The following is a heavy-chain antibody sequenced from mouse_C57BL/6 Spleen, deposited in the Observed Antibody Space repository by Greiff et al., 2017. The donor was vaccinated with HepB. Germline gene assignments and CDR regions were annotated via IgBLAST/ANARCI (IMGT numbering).Heavy chain of an antibody. CDR1: GFTFSDYY. Sequence: EVKLVESGGGLVQPGGSLKLSCAASGFTFSDYYMYWVRQTPEKRLEWVAYISNGGGSTYYPDTVKGRFTISRDNAKNTLYLQMSRLKSEDTAMYYCARQGFHYAMGYWGQGTSVTVSS. CDR2: ISNGGGST. V-gene: IGHV5-12*01. J-gene: IGHJ4*01. CDR3: ARQGFHYAMGY.